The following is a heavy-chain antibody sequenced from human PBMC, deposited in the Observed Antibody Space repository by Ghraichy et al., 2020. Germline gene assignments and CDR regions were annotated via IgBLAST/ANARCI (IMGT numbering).Heavy chain of an antibody. CDR1: GFTFSSYA. D-gene: IGHD3-22*01. V-gene: IGHV3-23*01. CDR2: ISGSGGST. CDR3: AKDRYYDSSGYGPFDY. Sequence: GGSLRLSCAASGFTFSSYAMSWVRQAPGKGLEWVSAISGSGGSTYYADSVKGRFTISRDNSKNTLYLQMNSLRAEDTAVYYCAKDRYYDSSGYGPFDYWGQGTLVTVSS. J-gene: IGHJ4*02.